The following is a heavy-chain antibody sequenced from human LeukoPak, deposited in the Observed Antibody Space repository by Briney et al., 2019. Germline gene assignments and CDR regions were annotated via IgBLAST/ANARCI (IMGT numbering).Heavy chain of an antibody. V-gene: IGHV4-34*12. D-gene: IGHD4-23*01. Sequence: SDTLSLTCAVYGESLNYYYWSWIRQSPGKGLEWIGDIFDGKTINYNPSLKSRVTISAATSSQQFSLNLKSVTAADTAVYFCASCAWAARLNSWAQGALVIVSS. CDR2: IFDGKTI. J-gene: IGHJ4*02. CDR1: GESLNYYY. CDR3: ASCAWAARLNS.